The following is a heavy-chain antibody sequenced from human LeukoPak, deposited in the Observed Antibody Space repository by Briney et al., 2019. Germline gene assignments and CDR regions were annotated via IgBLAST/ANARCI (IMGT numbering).Heavy chain of an antibody. CDR2: INTDGSST. D-gene: IGHD3-22*01. Sequence: PGGSLRLSCAASGFTFSSFWMHWVRQAPGKGLVWVSRINTDGSSTGYADSVKGRFTISRDNAKSTLYLQMNSLRAEDTAVYYCAKEKRDYYDSSGYYYGRSATDGFDPWGQGTLVTVSS. CDR1: GFTFSSFW. CDR3: AKEKRDYYDSSGYYYGRSATDGFDP. V-gene: IGHV3-74*01. J-gene: IGHJ5*02.